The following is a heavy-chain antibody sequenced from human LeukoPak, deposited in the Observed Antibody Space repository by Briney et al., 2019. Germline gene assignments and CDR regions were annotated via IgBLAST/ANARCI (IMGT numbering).Heavy chain of an antibody. V-gene: IGHV3-74*01. J-gene: IGHJ4*02. CDR2: IKNDGRTT. CDR3: TTGPSYGYEW. D-gene: IGHD3-16*01. Sequence: GGSLRLSCAASGMTFSHRWMHWVRQAPGKGLVWVSLIKNDGRTTIYADSVKGRFTISRDNGKSTLYLQMNSLRAEDTGIYYCTTGPSYGYEWWGQGTVVIVSS. CDR1: GMTFSHRW.